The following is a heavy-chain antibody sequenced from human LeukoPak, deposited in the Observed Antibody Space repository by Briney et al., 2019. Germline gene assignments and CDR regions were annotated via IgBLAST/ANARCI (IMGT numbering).Heavy chain of an antibody. CDR3: ARGGELPLAYYYYGMDV. CDR2: INSDGSST. CDR1: GFTFSSYW. V-gene: IGHV3-74*01. J-gene: IGHJ6*02. D-gene: IGHD1-26*01. Sequence: GGSLRLSCAASGFTFSSYWMHWVRQAPGKGLVWVSRINSDGSSTSYADSVKGRFTISRDNAKNTLYLQMNSLRAEDTAVYYCARGGELPLAYYYYGMDVWGQGTTVTVSS.